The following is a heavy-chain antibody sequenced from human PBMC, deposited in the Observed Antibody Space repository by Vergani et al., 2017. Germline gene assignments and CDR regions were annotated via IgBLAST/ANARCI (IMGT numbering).Heavy chain of an antibody. Sequence: QVQLQESGPGLVKPSETLSLTCTVSGGSISSYYWSWIRQPPGKGLEWIGYINYSGSTNYNPSLKSRVTISVDTSKNQFSLKLSSVTAADTAVYYCARDRGPIATIDYWGQGTLVTVSS. J-gene: IGHJ4*02. D-gene: IGHD3-10*01. CDR2: INYSGST. CDR3: ARDRGPIATIDY. CDR1: GGSISSYY. V-gene: IGHV4-59*01.